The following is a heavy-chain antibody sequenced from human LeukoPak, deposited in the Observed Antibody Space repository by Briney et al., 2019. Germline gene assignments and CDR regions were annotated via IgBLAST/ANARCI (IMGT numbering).Heavy chain of an antibody. CDR1: GYSFSDYW. Sequence: GESLKISCKGSGYSFSDYWIGWVRQMPGKGLEWMGIIWPEDSDTRYSPSFQGQVTLSADKSISTAYLQWSSLKASDTAMYYCARLVGKLNIMPPRSFDSWGRGTLITVSS. CDR3: ARLVGKLNIMPPRSFDS. J-gene: IGHJ4*02. D-gene: IGHD2/OR15-2a*01. V-gene: IGHV5-51*01. CDR2: IWPEDSDT.